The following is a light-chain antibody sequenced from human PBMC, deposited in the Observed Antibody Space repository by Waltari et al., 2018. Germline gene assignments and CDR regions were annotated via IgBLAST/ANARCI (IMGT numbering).Light chain of an antibody. CDR3: LLSSGGAWV. CDR2: SAR. Sequence: QTVVTQEPSLTVSPGGTVTLTCVSSTEAVSSGNTPTWLPQKPGQAPRILIYSARNRHSWPPARFSGSLLEGKAAMTLSGVKPDDEADYYCLLSSGGAWVFGGGTKLTVL. J-gene: IGLJ3*02. CDR1: TEAVSSGNT. V-gene: IGLV7-43*01.